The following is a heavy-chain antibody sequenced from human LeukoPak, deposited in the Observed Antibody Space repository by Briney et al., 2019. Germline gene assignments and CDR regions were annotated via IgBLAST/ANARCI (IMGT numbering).Heavy chain of an antibody. J-gene: IGHJ4*02. V-gene: IGHV1-2*02. CDR2: INPNSGGT. D-gene: IGHD3-16*01. CDR1: GYTFTGYY. CDR3: ARDSGGSGYFDY. Sequence: ASVKVSCKASGYTFTGYYMHWVRQAPGQGLEWMGWINPNSGGTNYAQKFQGRVTMTRDTSISTAYMELSRLRSDDTGVYYCARDSGGSGYFDYWGQGTLVSVSS.